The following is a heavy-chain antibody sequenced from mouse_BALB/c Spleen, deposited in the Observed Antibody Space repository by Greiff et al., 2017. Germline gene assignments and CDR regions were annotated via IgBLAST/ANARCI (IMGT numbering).Heavy chain of an antibody. Sequence: EVKLVESGGDLVKPGGSLKLSCAASGFTFSSYGMSWVRQTPDKRLEWVATISSGGSYTYYPDSVKGRFTISRDNAKNTLYLQMSSLKSEDTAMYYCARQGTVVDFAYWGQGTLVTVSA. CDR1: GFTFSSYG. CDR2: ISSGGSYT. D-gene: IGHD1-1*01. V-gene: IGHV5-6*02. CDR3: ARQGTVVDFAY. J-gene: IGHJ3*01.